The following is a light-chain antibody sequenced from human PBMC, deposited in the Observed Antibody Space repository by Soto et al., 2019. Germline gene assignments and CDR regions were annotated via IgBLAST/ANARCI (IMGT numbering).Light chain of an antibody. CDR1: QDISNY. J-gene: IGKJ1*01. V-gene: IGKV1-33*01. CDR3: QQYDNLLRT. Sequence: DIQMTQSPSSLSASVGDRVTITCQASQDISNYLNWYQQKPGKAPKLLIYDASNLETGVPSRFSGSGSGTDFTFTISSLQPEDIATYYCQQYDNLLRTFGQGTKVKIK. CDR2: DAS.